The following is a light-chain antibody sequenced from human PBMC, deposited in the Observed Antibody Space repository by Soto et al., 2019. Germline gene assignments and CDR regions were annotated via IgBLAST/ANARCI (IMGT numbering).Light chain of an antibody. V-gene: IGKV1-12*01. CDR3: QQINSFPPT. J-gene: IGKJ4*01. CDR2: DAS. Sequence: DIQMTQSPSSVSASVGDRVTITCRASRNIKTSLAWYQQRPGKGPELLIYDASTLQSGVPSRSSGSGSGTEFTLTISRLQPEDFAIFYCQQINSFPPTFGGGTKVDIK. CDR1: RNIKTS.